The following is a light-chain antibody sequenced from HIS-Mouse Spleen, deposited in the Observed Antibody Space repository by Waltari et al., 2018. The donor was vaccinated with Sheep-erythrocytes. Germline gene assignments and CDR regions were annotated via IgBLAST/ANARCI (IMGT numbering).Light chain of an antibody. Sequence: DIQLMQSLSSLSASVGDRVTITCRASQSISSWLAWYQQKPGKAPKILIYKASSLESGVPSRFSGSGSGTEFTLTISSLQPDDFATYYCQRLATFGQGTKVEIK. V-gene: IGKV1-5*03. J-gene: IGKJ1*01. CDR3: QRLAT. CDR1: QSISSW. CDR2: KAS.